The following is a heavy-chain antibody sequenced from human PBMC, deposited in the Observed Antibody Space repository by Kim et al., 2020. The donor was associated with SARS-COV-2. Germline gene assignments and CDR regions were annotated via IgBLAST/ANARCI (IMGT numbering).Heavy chain of an antibody. CDR1: GGSFSGYY. CDR3: ARDYGGLGAYFDY. Sequence: SETLSLTCAVYGGSFSGYYWSWIRQPPGKGLEWIGEINHSGSTNYNPSLKSRVTISVDTSKNQFSLKLSSVTAADTAVYYCARDYGGLGAYFDYWGQGTLVTVSS. V-gene: IGHV4-34*01. D-gene: IGHD4-17*01. CDR2: INHSGST. J-gene: IGHJ4*02.